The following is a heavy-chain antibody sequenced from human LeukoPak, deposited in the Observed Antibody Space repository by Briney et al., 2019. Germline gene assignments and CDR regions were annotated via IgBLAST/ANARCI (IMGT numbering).Heavy chain of an antibody. D-gene: IGHD3-3*01. Sequence: GGSLRLSCAASGFTFSSYAMHWVRQAPGKGLEWVAVISYDGSNKYYADSVKGRFTISRDNSKNTLYLQMNSLRAEDTAVYYCARAEGARITIFGVVAFDYWGQGTLVTVSS. V-gene: IGHV3-30-3*01. CDR3: ARAEGARITIFGVVAFDY. CDR1: GFTFSSYA. CDR2: ISYDGSNK. J-gene: IGHJ4*02.